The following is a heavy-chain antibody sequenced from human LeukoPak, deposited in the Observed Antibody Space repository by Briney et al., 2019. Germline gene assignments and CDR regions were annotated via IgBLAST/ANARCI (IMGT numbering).Heavy chain of an antibody. V-gene: IGHV3-11*05. D-gene: IGHD6-13*01. CDR1: GFTFSDYY. CDR2: ISSSSSYT. J-gene: IGHJ4*02. CDR3: ARDLYSSSWYSVLPDY. Sequence: PGGSLRLSCAASGFTFSDYYMSWIRQAPGKGLEWVSYISSSSSYTNYADSVKGRFTISRDNAKNSLYLQMNSLRAEDTAVYYCARDLYSSSWYSVLPDYWGQGTLVTVSS.